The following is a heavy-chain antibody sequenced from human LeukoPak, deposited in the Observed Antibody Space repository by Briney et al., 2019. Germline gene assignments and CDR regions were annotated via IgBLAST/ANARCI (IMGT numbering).Heavy chain of an antibody. Sequence: GASLRLPCAASGFTFSSYAMSWVRQAPGKGLEWVSAISGSGGSTYYADSVKGRFTISRDNSKNTLYLQMNSLRAEDTAVYYCACPITIFGVVAPYGMDVWGQGTTVTVSS. CDR2: ISGSGGST. V-gene: IGHV3-23*01. J-gene: IGHJ6*02. D-gene: IGHD3-3*01. CDR3: ACPITIFGVVAPYGMDV. CDR1: GFTFSSYA.